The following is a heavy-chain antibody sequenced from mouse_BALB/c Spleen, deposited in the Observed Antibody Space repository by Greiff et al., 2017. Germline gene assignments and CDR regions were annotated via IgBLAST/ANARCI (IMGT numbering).Heavy chain of an antibody. CDR3: TLTGTDYAMDY. CDR2: IRLKSNNYAT. D-gene: IGHD4-1*01. Sequence: VQLKESGGGLVQPGGSMKLSCVASGFTFSNYWMNWVRQSPEKGLEWVAEIRLKSNNYATHYAESVKGRFTISRDDSKSSVYLQMNNLRAEDTGIYYCTLTGTDYAMDYWGQGTSVTVSS. V-gene: IGHV6-6*02. CDR1: GFTFSNYW. J-gene: IGHJ4*01.